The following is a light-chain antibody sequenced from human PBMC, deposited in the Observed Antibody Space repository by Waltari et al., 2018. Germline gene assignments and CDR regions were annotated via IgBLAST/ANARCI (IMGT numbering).Light chain of an antibody. J-gene: IGLJ1*01. Sequence: QSVLTQPPSVSAAPGQTVTISCYADSSKMGTNYVSWYQHFPGTAPKLLIYENNRRPSGIPDRFSGSKSGTSATLVITGLQTGDEADYYCGTWDASLGGIFGTGTKVTVL. CDR1: SSKMGTNY. V-gene: IGLV1-51*02. CDR2: ENN. CDR3: GTWDASLGGI.